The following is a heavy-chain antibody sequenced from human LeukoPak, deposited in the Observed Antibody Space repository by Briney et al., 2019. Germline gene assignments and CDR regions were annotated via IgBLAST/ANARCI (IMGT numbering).Heavy chain of an antibody. Sequence: TSETLSLTCTVSGGSISSYYWSWIRQPAGKGLEWIGRIYTSGSTNYNPSLKSRVTISVDTSKNQFSLKLSSVTAADTAVYYCARRGKRYCSSTSCSSIGAFDIWGQGTMVTVSS. CDR3: ARRGKRYCSSTSCSSIGAFDI. V-gene: IGHV4-4*07. J-gene: IGHJ3*02. CDR1: GGSISSYY. D-gene: IGHD2-2*01. CDR2: IYTSGST.